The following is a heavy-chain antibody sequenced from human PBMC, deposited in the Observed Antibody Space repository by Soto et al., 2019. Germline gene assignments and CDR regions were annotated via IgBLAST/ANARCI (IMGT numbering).Heavy chain of an antibody. CDR2: IYYSGST. CDR3: ARDGGSSYPYYYYYMDV. V-gene: IGHV4-31*03. D-gene: IGHD6-6*01. J-gene: IGHJ6*03. CDR1: GGSISSGGYY. Sequence: PSETLSLTCTVSGGSISSGGYYWSWTRQHPGKGLEWIGYIYYSGSTYYNPSLKSRVTISVDTSKNQFSLKLSSVTAADTAVYYCARDGGSSYPYYYYYMDVWGKGTTVTVSS.